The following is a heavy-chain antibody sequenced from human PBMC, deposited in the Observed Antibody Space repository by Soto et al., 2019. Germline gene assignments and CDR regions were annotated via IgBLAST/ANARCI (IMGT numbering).Heavy chain of an antibody. CDR2: INSDGSST. J-gene: IGHJ6*03. Sequence: PGGSLRLACAASGFTFSSYWMHWVRQAPGKGLVWVSRINSDGSSTSYADSVKGRFTISRDNAKNTLYLQMNSLRAEDTAVYYWERVSYYFGWSGGDYYYYYRDVRAKGPRDTFPS. CDR3: ERVSYYFGWSGGDYYYYYRDV. CDR1: GFTFSSYW. D-gene: IGHD3-10*01. V-gene: IGHV3-74*01.